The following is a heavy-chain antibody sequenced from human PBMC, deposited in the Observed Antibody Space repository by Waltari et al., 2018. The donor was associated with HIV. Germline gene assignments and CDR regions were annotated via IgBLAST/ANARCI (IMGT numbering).Heavy chain of an antibody. J-gene: IGHJ4*02. CDR3: ARDGVGDAAFDY. CDR1: GYHFTGYY. Sequence: QVQLLQSGPEVRKPGASVKVPCRASGYHFTGYYMHWVRQAPGQGLEWMGWINPNSGNTHLAQKFKGKVTMTRVTSIRTAYLEMRRLKSDDTAIYYCARDGVGDAAFDYWGQGTLVTVS. CDR2: INPNSGNT. D-gene: IGHD1-26*01. V-gene: IGHV1-2*02.